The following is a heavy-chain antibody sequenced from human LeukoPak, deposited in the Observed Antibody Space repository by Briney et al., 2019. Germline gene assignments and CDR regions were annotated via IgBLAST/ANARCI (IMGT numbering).Heavy chain of an antibody. CDR2: INPSGGST. J-gene: IGHJ4*02. D-gene: IGHD3-16*01. CDR3: ARSPLGVASIWAFDY. CDR1: GYTFTSHF. Sequence: ASVKVSCQASGYTFTSHFMHWVRQAPGQGLEWMGIINPSGGSTSYAQNFQGRVTMTRDTSTTTVYMELSSLRFEDTAVYYCARSPLGVASIWAFDYWGQGTLVTVSS. V-gene: IGHV1-46*01.